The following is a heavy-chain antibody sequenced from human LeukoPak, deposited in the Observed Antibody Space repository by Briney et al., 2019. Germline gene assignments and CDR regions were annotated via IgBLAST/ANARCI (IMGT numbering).Heavy chain of an antibody. CDR2: IYYSGST. V-gene: IGHV4-31*03. Sequence: SETLSLTCTVSGGSISSGGYYWSWIRQHPGKGLEWIGYIYYSGSTYYNPSLKSRVTISVDTSKNQFSLKPSSVTAADTAVYYCARDIKHEGYCSGGSCYSLWFDPWGQGTPVTVSS. CDR3: ARDIKHEGYCSGGSCYSLWFDP. CDR1: GGSISSGGYY. J-gene: IGHJ5*02. D-gene: IGHD2-15*01.